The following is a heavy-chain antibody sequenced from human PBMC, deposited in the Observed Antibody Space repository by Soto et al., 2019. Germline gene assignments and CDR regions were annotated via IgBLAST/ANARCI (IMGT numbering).Heavy chain of an antibody. CDR1: GGSISSGGYY. D-gene: IGHD2-2*01. V-gene: IGHV4-31*03. Sequence: SETLSLTCTVSGGSISSGGYYWSWIRQHPGKGLEWIGYIYYSGSTYYNPSLKSRVTISVDTSKNQFSLKLSSVTAADTTVYYCARGRTSSPTPGDYWGQGTLVTVSS. CDR2: IYYSGST. J-gene: IGHJ4*02. CDR3: ARGRTSSPTPGDY.